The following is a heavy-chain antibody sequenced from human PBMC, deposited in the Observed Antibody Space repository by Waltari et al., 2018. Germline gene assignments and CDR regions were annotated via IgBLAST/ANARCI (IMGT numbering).Heavy chain of an antibody. CDR2: SGGT. V-gene: IGHV1-2*02. D-gene: IGHD6-13*01. CDR3: ARAYEYSSRSVGY. J-gene: IGHJ4*02. Sequence: SGGTNYAQKFQGRVTMTRDTSISTAYMELSRLRSDDTAVYYCARAYEYSSRSVGYWGQGTLVTVSS.